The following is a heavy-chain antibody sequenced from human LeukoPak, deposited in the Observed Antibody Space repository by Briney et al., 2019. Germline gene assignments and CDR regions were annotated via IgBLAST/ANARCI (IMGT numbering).Heavy chain of an antibody. D-gene: IGHD3-22*01. CDR3: ARRDRSGYLFSHAFDL. CDR2: IYYSGST. V-gene: IGHV4-31*03. CDR1: GGSISSGGYY. J-gene: IGHJ3*01. Sequence: SQTLSLTCTVSGGSISSGGYYWSWIRQHPGKGLEWIGYIYYSGSTYYNPSLKSRVTISVDTSKNQFSLKLSSVTAADTAVYYCARRDRSGYLFSHAFDLWGQGTMVTVSS.